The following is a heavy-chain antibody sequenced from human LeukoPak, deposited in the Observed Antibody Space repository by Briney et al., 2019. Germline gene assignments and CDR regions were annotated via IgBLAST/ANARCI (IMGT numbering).Heavy chain of an antibody. CDR2: TNWDGAST. CDR3: GRVYCSTTSCYDYYDYYMDV. Sequence: GGSLRLSRAASGFRFDDYGMSWVHHVPGKGLNWVSGTNWDGASTGYADSVKGRFTISRDSVKNFLYLQMNSLRVEDTALYFCGRVYCSTTSCYDYYDYYMDVWGKGTTVTVSS. D-gene: IGHD2-2*01. J-gene: IGHJ6*03. V-gene: IGHV3-20*04. CDR1: GFRFDDYG.